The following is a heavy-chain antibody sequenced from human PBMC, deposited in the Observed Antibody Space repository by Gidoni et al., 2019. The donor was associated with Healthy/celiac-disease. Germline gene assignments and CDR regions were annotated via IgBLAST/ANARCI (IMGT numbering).Heavy chain of an antibody. J-gene: IGHJ1*01. CDR1: GYTLPELS. Sequence: QVQLVQSGAEVKKLGASVKVSCKVSGYTLPELSMHWVRQAPGKGLEWMGGFDPEDGETIYAQKFQGRVTMTEDTSTDTAYMELSSLRSEDTAVYYCATDSVQQWRKPVEYFQHWGQGTLVTVSS. V-gene: IGHV1-24*01. CDR2: FDPEDGET. D-gene: IGHD6-19*01. CDR3: ATDSVQQWRKPVEYFQH.